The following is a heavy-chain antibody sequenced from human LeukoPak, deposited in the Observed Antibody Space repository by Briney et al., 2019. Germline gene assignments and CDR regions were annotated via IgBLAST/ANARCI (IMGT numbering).Heavy chain of an antibody. V-gene: IGHV3-9*03. CDR2: ISWNSGSI. J-gene: IGHJ4*02. CDR3: AKGMYSGYDLGDYYFDY. D-gene: IGHD5-12*01. CDR1: GFTFDDYA. Sequence: DRSLRLSCAASGFTFDDYAMHWVRQAPGKGLEWVSGISWNSGSIGYADSVKGRFTISRDNAKNSLYLQMNSLRAEDMALYYCAKGMYSGYDLGDYYFDYWGQGTLVTVSS.